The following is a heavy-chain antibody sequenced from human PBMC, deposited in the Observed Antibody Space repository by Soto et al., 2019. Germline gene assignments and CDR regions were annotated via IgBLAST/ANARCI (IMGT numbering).Heavy chain of an antibody. D-gene: IGHD3-22*01. V-gene: IGHV1-69*13. CDR2: IIPIFGTA. CDR1: GGTFSSYA. CDR3: ARDQYYYDSSGWNDAFDI. J-gene: IGHJ3*02. Sequence: ASVKVSCKASGGTFSSYAISWVRQAPGQGLEWMGGIIPIFGTANYAQKFQGRVTITADESTSTAYMELSSLRSEDTAVYYCARDQYYYDSSGWNDAFDIWGQGTMVTV.